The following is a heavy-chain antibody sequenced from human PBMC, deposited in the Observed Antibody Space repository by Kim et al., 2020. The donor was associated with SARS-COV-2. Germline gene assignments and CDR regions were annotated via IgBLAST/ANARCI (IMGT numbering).Heavy chain of an antibody. D-gene: IGHD1-20*01. V-gene: IGHV3-33*06. CDR3: AKDSKRRYNWNDYYFDY. J-gene: IGHJ4*02. Sequence: VKGRFTISRDNSKNTLYLQMNSLRAEDTAVYYCAKDSKRRYNWNDYYFDYWGQGTLVTVSS.